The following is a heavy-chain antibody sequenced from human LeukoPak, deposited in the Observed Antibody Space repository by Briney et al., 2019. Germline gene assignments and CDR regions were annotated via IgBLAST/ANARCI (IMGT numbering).Heavy chain of an antibody. CDR1: GFTFSSYW. D-gene: IGHD6-13*01. CDR2: IKQDGSEK. V-gene: IGHV3-7*01. J-gene: IGHJ3*02. CDR3: ARDSIAAADAFDI. Sequence: AGGSLRLSCAASGFTFSSYWMSWVRQAPGKGLEWVANIKQDGSEKYYVDSVKGRFTISRDNAKNSLYLQMNSLRAEVTAVYYCARDSIAAADAFDIWGQGTMVTVSS.